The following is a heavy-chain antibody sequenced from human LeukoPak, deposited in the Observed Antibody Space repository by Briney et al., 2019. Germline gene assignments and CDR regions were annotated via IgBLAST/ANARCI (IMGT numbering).Heavy chain of an antibody. J-gene: IGHJ4*02. CDR3: ARVVNRDYDILTGYLPRD. V-gene: IGHV1-46*04. D-gene: IGHD3-9*01. CDR1: GYTFMSYF. Sequence: RASVKVSCKASGYTFMSYFMYWVRQAPGQGLEWMGIIDPSGGNTSYTQKLQGRVTMTMDMSTSTVYMELSSPKFEDTAVYYCARVVNRDYDILTGYLPRDWGQGTLVTVSS. CDR2: IDPSGGNT.